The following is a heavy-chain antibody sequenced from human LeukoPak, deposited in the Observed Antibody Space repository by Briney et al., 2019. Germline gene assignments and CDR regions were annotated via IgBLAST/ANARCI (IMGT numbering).Heavy chain of an antibody. J-gene: IGHJ6*02. V-gene: IGHV3-73*01. Sequence: GGSLRLSCAASGFMFNDYWMMWVRQAPGEGLEWVGRIRSKANSYATAYAASVKGRFTISRDDSKNTAYLQMNSLKTEDTAVYYCTRHVTLIRGVINYYGMDVWGQGTTVTVSS. CDR2: IRSKANSYAT. CDR1: GFMFNDYW. D-gene: IGHD3-10*01. CDR3: TRHVTLIRGVINYYGMDV.